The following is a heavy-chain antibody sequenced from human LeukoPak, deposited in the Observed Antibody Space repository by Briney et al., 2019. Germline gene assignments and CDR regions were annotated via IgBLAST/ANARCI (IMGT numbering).Heavy chain of an antibody. Sequence: PGGSLRLSCAASGFIFSSYCMHWVRHAPGKGLVWVSRINSDGSSTSYADSVKGRFTISRDNSKNTLYLQMNSLRAEDTAVYYCARINTARSPGAFDIWGQGTMVTVSS. CDR2: INSDGSST. CDR1: GFIFSSYC. V-gene: IGHV3-74*01. D-gene: IGHD5-18*01. J-gene: IGHJ3*02. CDR3: ARINTARSPGAFDI.